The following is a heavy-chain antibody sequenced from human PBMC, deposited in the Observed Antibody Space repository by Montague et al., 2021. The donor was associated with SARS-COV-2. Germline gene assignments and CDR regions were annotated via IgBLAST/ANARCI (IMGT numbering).Heavy chain of an antibody. J-gene: IGHJ6*02. CDR3: VRGAEEAHFAMDV. Sequence: SETLSLTCIVSVGFISDGYYWAWIRQAPGKGLEWLGSLYRSGSVYSHPSLKSRVSISVDKPKNHFSLMLTSATAAEAAVYYCVRGAEEAHFAMDVWGQGTTATVSS. D-gene: IGHD3-10*01. CDR2: LYRSGSV. CDR1: VGFISDGYY. V-gene: IGHV4-39*02.